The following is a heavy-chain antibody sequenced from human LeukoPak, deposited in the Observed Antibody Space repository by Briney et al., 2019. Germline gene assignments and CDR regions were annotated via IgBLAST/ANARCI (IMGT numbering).Heavy chain of an antibody. V-gene: IGHV4-59*01. J-gene: IGHJ5*02. Sequence: TSEPLSLTCTVSGGSISGYYWSWIRQPPGKGLEWIGYIYYSGSTNYNPSLKSRVTLSVDTSNNQFSLKVSSATAADTAVYYCARHGTTGANLNWFDPWGQGTLVTVSS. CDR1: GGSISGYY. CDR2: IYYSGST. D-gene: IGHD1-1*01. CDR3: ARHGTTGANLNWFDP.